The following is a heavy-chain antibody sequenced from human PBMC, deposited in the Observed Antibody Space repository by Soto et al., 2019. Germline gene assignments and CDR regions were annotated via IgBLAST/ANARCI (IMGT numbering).Heavy chain of an antibody. CDR2: ISYDGSNK. J-gene: IGHJ2*01. D-gene: IGHD3-22*01. Sequence: QVQLVESGGGVVQPGRSLRLSCAASGFTFSSYAMHWVRQAPGKGLEWVAVISYDGSNKYYADSVKGRFTISRDNSKNTLYLQMNSLRAEDTAVYYCARDGGTMIVVVIAWYFDLWGRGTLVTVSS. CDR1: GFTFSSYA. CDR3: ARDGGTMIVVVIAWYFDL. V-gene: IGHV3-30-3*01.